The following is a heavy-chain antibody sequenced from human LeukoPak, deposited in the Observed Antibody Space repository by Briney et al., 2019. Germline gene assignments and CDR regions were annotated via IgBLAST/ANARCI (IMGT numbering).Heavy chain of an antibody. V-gene: IGHV4-39*07. D-gene: IGHD6-13*01. CDR1: GGSISSSSYY. J-gene: IGHJ5*02. CDR2: IYYSGST. CDR3: ARDAGIAAAGTMNWFDP. Sequence: SETLSLTCTVSGGSISSSSYYWGWVRQPPGKGLEWIGSIYYSGSTYYNPSLKSRVPISVDTSKNQFSLKLSSVTAADTAVYYCARDAGIAAAGTMNWFDPWGQGTLVTVSS.